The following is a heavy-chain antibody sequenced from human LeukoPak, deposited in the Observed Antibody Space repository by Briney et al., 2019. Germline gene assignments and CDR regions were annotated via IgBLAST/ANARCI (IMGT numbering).Heavy chain of an antibody. Sequence: PGGSLRLSCAASGFTFSSYSMNWVRQAPGKGLEWVSYISSSGSTIYYADSVKGRFTISRDNAKNSLYLQMNSLRAEDTAVYYCARGTYYYDSSGYIGYWGQGTLVTVSS. CDR2: ISSSGSTI. CDR3: ARGTYYYDSSGYIGY. CDR1: GFTFSSYS. D-gene: IGHD3-22*01. J-gene: IGHJ4*02. V-gene: IGHV3-48*01.